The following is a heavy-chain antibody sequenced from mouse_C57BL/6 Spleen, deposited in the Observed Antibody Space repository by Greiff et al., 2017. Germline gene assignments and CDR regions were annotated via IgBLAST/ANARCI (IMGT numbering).Heavy chain of an antibody. J-gene: IGHJ3*01. Sequence: QVQLKQSGAELVRPGASVTLSCKASGYTFTDYEMHWVKQTPVHGLEWIGAIDPETGGTAYNQKFKGKAILTADKSSSTAYMELRSLTSEDSAVYYCTRDDYRAYWGQGTLVTVSA. CDR3: TRDDYRAY. D-gene: IGHD2-4*01. CDR1: GYTFTDYE. V-gene: IGHV1-15*01. CDR2: IDPETGGT.